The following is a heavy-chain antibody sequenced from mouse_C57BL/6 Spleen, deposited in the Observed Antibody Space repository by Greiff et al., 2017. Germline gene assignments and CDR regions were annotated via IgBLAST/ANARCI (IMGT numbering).Heavy chain of an antibody. J-gene: IGHJ1*03. CDR2: INPNNGGT. V-gene: IGHV1-18*01. CDR3: ARERASTVVARSWYFDV. Sequence: EVQLQQSGPELVKPGASVKIPCKASGYTFTDYNMDWVKQSHGKSLEWIGDINPNNGGTIYNQKFKGKATLTVDKSSSTAYMELRSLTSEDTAVYYCARERASTVVARSWYFDVWGTGTTVTVSS. D-gene: IGHD1-1*01. CDR1: GYTFTDYN.